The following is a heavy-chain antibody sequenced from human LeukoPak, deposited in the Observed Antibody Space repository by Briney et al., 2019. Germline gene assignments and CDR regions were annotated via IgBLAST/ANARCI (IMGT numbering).Heavy chain of an antibody. CDR2: VWYDGRDK. V-gene: IGHV3-30*02. CDR3: AKDPYSYGSYFDY. CDR1: GFSFSGCG. J-gene: IGHJ4*02. Sequence: PGGSLRLSCAASGFSFSGCGMHWVRQAPGKGLEGVAVVWYDGRDKYYVDSVKGRFTISRDNYKNTLYLQMNSLRAEDTAMYYCAKDPYSYGSYFDYWGQGTLVIVSS. D-gene: IGHD5-18*01.